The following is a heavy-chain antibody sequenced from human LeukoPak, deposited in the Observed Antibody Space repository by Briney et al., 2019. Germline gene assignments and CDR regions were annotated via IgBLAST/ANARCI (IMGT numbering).Heavy chain of an antibody. CDR1: GFTFSSYS. J-gene: IGHJ3*02. CDR2: ISSSSYI. CDR3: ARDRGVQWLGDAFDI. D-gene: IGHD6-19*01. V-gene: IGHV3-21*01. Sequence: PGGSLRLSCAASGFTFSSYSMNWVRQAPGKGLEWVSSISSSSYIYYADSVKGRFTISRDNAKNSLYLQMNSLRAEDTAVYYCARDRGVQWLGDAFDIWGQGTMVTVSS.